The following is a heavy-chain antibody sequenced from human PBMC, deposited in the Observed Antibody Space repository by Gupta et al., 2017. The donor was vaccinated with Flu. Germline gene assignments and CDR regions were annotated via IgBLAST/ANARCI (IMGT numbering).Heavy chain of an antibody. D-gene: IGHD3-10*01. J-gene: IGHJ4*02. CDR1: GFNFSDAA. V-gene: IGHV3-73*02. Sequence: EVQLVEPGGGLVQPGGSLKLSCAVSGFNFSDAAVHGVRQASGKGLEWIGRIRTKPNNYATAYSTSLKGRFFISRDDSRSTAYLQMNSLKIDDTALYYCTRLGPGVIFDYWGQGTLVTVSS. CDR3: TRLGPGVIFDY. CDR2: IRTKPNNYAT.